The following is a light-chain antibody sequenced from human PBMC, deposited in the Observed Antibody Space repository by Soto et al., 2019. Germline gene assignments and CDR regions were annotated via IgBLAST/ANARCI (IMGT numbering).Light chain of an antibody. V-gene: IGLV2-14*01. J-gene: IGLJ1*01. CDR1: SSDVGSYDH. CDR2: EVS. Sequence: QSVLTQPPSVSGSPGQSVTISCTGTSSDVGSYDHVAWYQQFPGKTPKLMIYEVSNRPSGVSSRFSGSKPGNTASLTISGLQAEDEADYYCISYTGSSTSYVFGSGTKVTVL. CDR3: ISYTGSSTSYV.